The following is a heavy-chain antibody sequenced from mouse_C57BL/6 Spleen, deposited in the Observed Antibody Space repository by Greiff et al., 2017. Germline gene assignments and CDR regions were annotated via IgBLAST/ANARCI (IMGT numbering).Heavy chain of an antibody. CDR3: ARIYYYGSSYGVFDY. Sequence: EVLLVESGGDLVKPGGSLKLSCAASGFTFSSYGMSWVRQTPDKRLEWVATISSGGSYTYYPDSVKGRFTISRDNAKNTLYLQMSSLKSEDTAMYYCARIYYYGSSYGVFDYWGQGTTRTVSS. J-gene: IGHJ2*01. V-gene: IGHV5-6*01. CDR1: GFTFSSYG. CDR2: ISSGGSYT. D-gene: IGHD1-1*01.